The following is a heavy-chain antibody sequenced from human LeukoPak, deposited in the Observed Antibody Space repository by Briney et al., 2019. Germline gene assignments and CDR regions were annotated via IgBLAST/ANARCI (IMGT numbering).Heavy chain of an antibody. V-gene: IGHV3-23*01. J-gene: IGHJ4*02. CDR2: ISASGGTT. Sequence: GGSLRLSCAASGFTFSSYAMNWVRQAPGKGLEWVSVISASGGTTFYADSAKGRFTISRDNSKNTLYLQMNSLRAEDTAVYYCAKNPQYSSGWYSDYWGQGTLVTVSS. CDR1: GFTFSSYA. D-gene: IGHD6-19*01. CDR3: AKNPQYSSGWYSDY.